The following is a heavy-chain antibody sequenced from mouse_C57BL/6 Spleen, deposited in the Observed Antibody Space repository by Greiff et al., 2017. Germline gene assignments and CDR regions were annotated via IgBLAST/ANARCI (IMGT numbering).Heavy chain of an antibody. CDR3: ARSDYDRECFDY. Sequence: QVQLQQPGAELVKPGASVKLSCKASGYTFTSYWMHWVKQRPGQGLEWIGMIHPNSGSTNYNEKFKSKATLTVDKSSSTAYMQLSSLTSEDSAVYYCARSDYDRECFDYWGQGTTLTVSS. J-gene: IGHJ2*01. CDR1: GYTFTSYW. D-gene: IGHD2-4*01. V-gene: IGHV1-64*01. CDR2: IHPNSGST.